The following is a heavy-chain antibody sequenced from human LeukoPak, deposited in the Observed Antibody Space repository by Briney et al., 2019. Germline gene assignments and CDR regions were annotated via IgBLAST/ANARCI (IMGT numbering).Heavy chain of an antibody. CDR1: GGSISSSSHY. Sequence: SETLSLTCTVSGGSISSSSHYWGWIRQPPGKGLEWIGSIYYSGSTNYNPSLKSRVTISVDTSKNQFFLKLSSVTAADTAVYYCARHGRAMATIRNWFDPWGQGTLVTVSS. J-gene: IGHJ5*02. V-gene: IGHV4-39*01. CDR3: ARHGRAMATIRNWFDP. CDR2: IYYSGST. D-gene: IGHD5-24*01.